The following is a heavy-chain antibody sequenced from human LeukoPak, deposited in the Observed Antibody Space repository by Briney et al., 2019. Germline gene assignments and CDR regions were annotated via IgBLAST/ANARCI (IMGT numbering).Heavy chain of an antibody. CDR3: ARDEPTVTTGPPVGS. Sequence: GGSLRLSCAASGFTFSSYWMHWVRQAPGKGPVWVSRINSDGSSTSYADSVKGRFTISRDNAKNTLYLQMNSLRAEDTAVYYCARDEPTVTTGPPVGSWGQGTLVTVSS. J-gene: IGHJ4*02. CDR2: INSDGSST. CDR1: GFTFSSYW. V-gene: IGHV3-74*01. D-gene: IGHD4-17*01.